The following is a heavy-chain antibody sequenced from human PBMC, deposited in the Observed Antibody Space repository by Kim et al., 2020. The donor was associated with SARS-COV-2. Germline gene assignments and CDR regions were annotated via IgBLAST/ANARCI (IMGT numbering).Heavy chain of an antibody. V-gene: IGHV4-59*09. CDR2: T. J-gene: IGHJ5*02. Sequence: TNYNPSLKSRVTISVDTSKNQFSLKLSSVTAADTAVYYCARGIPNWFDPWGQGTLVTVSS. CDR3: ARGIPNWFDP.